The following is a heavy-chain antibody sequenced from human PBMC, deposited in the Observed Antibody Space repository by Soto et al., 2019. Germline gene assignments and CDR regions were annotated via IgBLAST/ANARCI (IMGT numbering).Heavy chain of an antibody. CDR1: GGSISSGGYY. D-gene: IGHD4-4*01. J-gene: IGHJ3*02. CDR2: IYYSGGT. Sequence: QVQLQESGPGLVKPSQTLSLTCTVSGGSISSGGYYWSWIRQHPGKGLEWIGYIYYSGGTYYNPSLKSRVTISVDTSKNQFALKLSSVTAADTAVYYCARTRGSNDAFDIWGQGTMVTVSS. V-gene: IGHV4-31*03. CDR3: ARTRGSNDAFDI.